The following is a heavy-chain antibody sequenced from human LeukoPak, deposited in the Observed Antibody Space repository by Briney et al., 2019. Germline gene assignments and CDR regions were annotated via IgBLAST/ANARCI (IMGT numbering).Heavy chain of an antibody. D-gene: IGHD3-22*01. CDR3: ARESYDSSGPGDY. CDR2: ISGSGGSST. V-gene: IGHV3-23*01. Sequence: GGSLRLSCAASGFTFSSYAMSWVRRAPGKGLEWVSAISGSGGSSTYYADSVKGRFTISRDNSKNTLYLQMNSLRAEDTAVYYCARESYDSSGPGDYWGQGTLVTVSS. J-gene: IGHJ4*02. CDR1: GFTFSSYA.